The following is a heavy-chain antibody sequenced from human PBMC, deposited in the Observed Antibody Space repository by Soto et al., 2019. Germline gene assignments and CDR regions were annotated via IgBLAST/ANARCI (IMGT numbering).Heavy chain of an antibody. V-gene: IGHV3-30*18. Sequence: QVQLVESGGGVVQPGGSLRLSCAASGFLFSSYSLHWVRQAPGRGLEWVAVISYDGRNKYYADSVKGRFTFSRDNSKNTLYLQMNSLRAEDTAVYYCAKDRGSSGWNRIYYYYGMDAWGQGTTVTVSS. J-gene: IGHJ6*02. D-gene: IGHD6-19*01. CDR2: ISYDGRNK. CDR1: GFLFSSYS. CDR3: AKDRGSSGWNRIYYYYGMDA.